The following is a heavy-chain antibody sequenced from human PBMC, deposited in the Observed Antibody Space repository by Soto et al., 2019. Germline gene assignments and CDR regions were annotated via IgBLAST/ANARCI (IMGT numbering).Heavy chain of an antibody. V-gene: IGHV1-58*01. CDR3: AADPQDDYVWGSYRTYYYYGMDV. CDR2: IVVGSGNT. CDR1: GFTFTSSA. J-gene: IGHJ6*02. Sequence: SVKVSCKASGFTFTSSAVQWVRQSRGQRLEWIGWIVVGSGNTNYAQKFQERVTITRDMSTSTAYMELSSLRSEDTAVYYCAADPQDDYVWGSYRTYYYYGMDVWGQGTTVTVSS. D-gene: IGHD3-16*02.